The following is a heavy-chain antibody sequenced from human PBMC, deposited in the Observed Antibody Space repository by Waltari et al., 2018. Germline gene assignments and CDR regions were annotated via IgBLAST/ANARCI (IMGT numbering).Heavy chain of an antibody. Sequence: QVQLQESGPGLVQPSQTLSLTCTVSGSSVTTDTSHWHWIRQPAGKGLEWLGRVSNTGFTSYNASLKSRVTSSLDTSTNQISLNLHSVTAAETAVYYCARDHIADRFDWLFNYGYFDVWGRGTLVTVSS. CDR1: GSSVTTDTSH. V-gene: IGHV4-61*02. J-gene: IGHJ2*01. D-gene: IGHD3-9*01. CDR2: VSNTGFT. CDR3: ARDHIADRFDWLFNYGYFDV.